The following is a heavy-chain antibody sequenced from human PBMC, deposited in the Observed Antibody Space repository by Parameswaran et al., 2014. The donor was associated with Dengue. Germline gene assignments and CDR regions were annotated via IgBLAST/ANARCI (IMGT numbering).Heavy chain of an antibody. CDR3: ARGGAGDPYYYYYYGMDV. J-gene: IGHJ6*02. D-gene: IGHD2-21*02. Sequence: VRQMPGKGLEWVSVIYSGGSTYYADSVKGRFTISRDNSKNTLYLQMNSLRAEDTAVYYCARGGAGDPYYYYYYGMDVWGQGTTVTVSS. CDR2: IYSGGST. V-gene: IGHV3-66*01.